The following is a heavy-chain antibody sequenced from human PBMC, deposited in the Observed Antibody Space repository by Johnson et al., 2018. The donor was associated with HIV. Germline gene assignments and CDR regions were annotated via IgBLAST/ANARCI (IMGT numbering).Heavy chain of an antibody. J-gene: IGHJ3*02. CDR2: ISYDGSNK. D-gene: IGHD2-8*02. V-gene: IGHV3-30*04. Sequence: VQLVESGGGVVQPGRSLRLSCAASGFTFSSYAMHWVRQAPGKGLEWVAVISYDGSNKYYADSVKGRFTISRDNSKNTLYLQMNSLRAEDTAVYYCAREGVRVVSPGAFDIWGQGTMVTVSS. CDR1: GFTFSSYA. CDR3: AREGVRVVSPGAFDI.